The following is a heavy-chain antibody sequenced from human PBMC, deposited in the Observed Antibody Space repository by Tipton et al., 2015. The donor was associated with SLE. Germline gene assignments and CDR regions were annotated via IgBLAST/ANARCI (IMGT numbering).Heavy chain of an antibody. CDR2: FFYSESTY. D-gene: IGHD1-7*01. J-gene: IGHJ1*01. V-gene: IGHV4-39*07. Sequence: TLSLTCTVSGGSITSSSYYWGWIRQPPGKGLEWIGSFFYSESTYYYNPSLKSRITMFLDTSKNQFSLSLSSVTAADTAMYYCARETLTGTITFRGQGTLVTVSS. CDR1: GGSITSSSYY. CDR3: ARETLTGTITF.